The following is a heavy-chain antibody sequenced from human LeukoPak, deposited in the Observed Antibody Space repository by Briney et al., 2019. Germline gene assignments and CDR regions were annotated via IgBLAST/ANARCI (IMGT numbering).Heavy chain of an antibody. D-gene: IGHD6-13*01. J-gene: IGHJ3*02. CDR1: GYTFTSYD. Sequence: ASVKVSCKASGYTFTSYDINWVRQATGQGLEWMGWMNPNSGNTGYAQKFQGRVTMTRNTSISTAYMELSSLRSEDTAVYCCARGRRSSWYSRANAFDIWGQGTMVTVSS. CDR2: MNPNSGNT. CDR3: ARGRRSSWYSRANAFDI. V-gene: IGHV1-8*01.